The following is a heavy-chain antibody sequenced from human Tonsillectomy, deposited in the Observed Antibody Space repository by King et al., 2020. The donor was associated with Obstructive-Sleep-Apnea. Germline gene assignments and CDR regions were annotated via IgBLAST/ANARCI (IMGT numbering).Heavy chain of an antibody. CDR2: ISGSGGCT. J-gene: IGHJ4*02. Sequence: VQLVASGGGLVQPGGSLRLLCAASGFTFSSYAMSWVRQAPGKGPEWVSVISGSGGCTYYADSVKGRVTISRDNSKNTLYLQMNSLRAEDTGVYYCAKGRSFDYWGQGTLVTVSS. V-gene: IGHV3-23*04. CDR3: AKGRSFDY. CDR1: GFTFSSYA.